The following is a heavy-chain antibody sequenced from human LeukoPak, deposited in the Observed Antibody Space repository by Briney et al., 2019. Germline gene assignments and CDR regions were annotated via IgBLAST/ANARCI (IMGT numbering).Heavy chain of an antibody. CDR1: GFSFSSYR. CDR3: ARGRRLGDSDY. J-gene: IGHJ4*02. V-gene: IGHV3-21*01. Sequence: GGSLRLSCAASGFSFSSYRVNWVRQAPGKGLEWVSSISSSSSYIYYADSVKGRFTISRDNAKNSLYLQMNSLRAEDTAVYYCARGRRLGDSDYWGQGTLVTVSS. D-gene: IGHD4-17*01. CDR2: ISSSSSYI.